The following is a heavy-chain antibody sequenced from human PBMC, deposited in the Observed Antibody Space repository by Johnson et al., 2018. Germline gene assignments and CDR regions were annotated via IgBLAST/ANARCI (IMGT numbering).Heavy chain of an antibody. J-gene: IGHJ6*03. CDR3: VRDSAGAAPNSSHYMYV. Sequence: QVQLVQSGAEVKKPGASVKVSCKTSGYTFGTYAIHWVRQAPGQRLEWMGWINVDNGNTKYSQKFQGRITITRNTSASTAYMGLSSRRSEVTAVYYCVRDSAGAAPNSSHYMYVWGKGTAVTV. CDR2: INVDNGNT. D-gene: IGHD6-19*01. V-gene: IGHV1-3*01. CDR1: GYTFGTYA.